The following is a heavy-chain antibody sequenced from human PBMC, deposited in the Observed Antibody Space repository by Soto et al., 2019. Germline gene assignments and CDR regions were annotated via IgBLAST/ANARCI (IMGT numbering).Heavy chain of an antibody. CDR3: VMVDNYVTPTPQDV. J-gene: IGHJ6*02. V-gene: IGHV1-18*01. CDR2: ISPYTGNT. D-gene: IGHD3-16*01. CDR1: GYIFVNYG. Sequence: QVQLVQSGDEVKKPGASVKVSCKASGYIFVNYGIAWVRQAPGQGLEWMGWISPYTGNTHSAAEVQGRLTMATDTHTSTAYMVLGSRTSDDTAVYYCVMVDNYVTPTPQDVCGQGTTVTVSS.